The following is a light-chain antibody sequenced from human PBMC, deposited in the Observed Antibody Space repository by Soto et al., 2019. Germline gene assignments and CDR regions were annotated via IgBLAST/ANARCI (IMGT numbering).Light chain of an antibody. CDR1: SSDVGGYDY. J-gene: IGLJ3*02. CDR2: EVS. V-gene: IGLV2-14*01. Sequence: QSALTQPASVSGSPGQSITISCTGTSSDVGGYDYVSWYQHHPGKAPKLMIYEVSNRPSGVSNRFSGSKSGNTASLTISGLQAEDEADYYCVSFTRSTSWVFGGGTKLTVL. CDR3: VSFTRSTSWV.